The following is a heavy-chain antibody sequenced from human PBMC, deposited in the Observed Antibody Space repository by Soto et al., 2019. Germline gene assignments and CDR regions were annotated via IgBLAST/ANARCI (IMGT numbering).Heavy chain of an antibody. Sequence: EVQLVESGGGLIHPGESLRLSCAASGFSVNSNYMTWVRQAPGKGLEWVSIIYAGGSTYYADSVKGRFTISRDNSKNILYLQMDSLRADDTAVYFCAKGLYDGSRSPMYAFHFWGKGTMVTVSP. CDR3: AKGLYDGSRSPMYAFHF. J-gene: IGHJ3*01. V-gene: IGHV3-53*01. D-gene: IGHD3-22*01. CDR2: IYAGGST. CDR1: GFSVNSNY.